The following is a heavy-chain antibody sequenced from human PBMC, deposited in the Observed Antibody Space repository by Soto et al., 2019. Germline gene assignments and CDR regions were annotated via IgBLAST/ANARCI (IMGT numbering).Heavy chain of an antibody. CDR1: GCTVINNV. CDR2: IYSGGTT. J-gene: IGHJ4*02. V-gene: IGHV3-53*04. Sequence: SLRVRCAVSGCTVINNVMICILKAQGKGLEWVSVIYSGGTTYYADSVKGRFTISRHNSKNTLYLQMNSLRPEDTAVYYCERGAGYSSGWYDYWGQGTLVTVSS. D-gene: IGHD6-19*01. CDR3: ERGAGYSSGWYDY.